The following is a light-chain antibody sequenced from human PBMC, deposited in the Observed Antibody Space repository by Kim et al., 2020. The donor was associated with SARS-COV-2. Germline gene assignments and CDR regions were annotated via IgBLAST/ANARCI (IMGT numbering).Light chain of an antibody. CDR3: QSYDSSNWV. CDR1: SGSIASNY. CDR2: EDN. V-gene: IGLV6-57*03. J-gene: IGLJ3*02. Sequence: NFMLTQPHSVSESPGKTVTISCTRSSGSIASNYVQWYQQRPGSAPTTVIYEDNQRPSGVPDRFSCSIDSSSNAASLTLSGLKTEDEADYCSQSYDSSNWVFGGGTQLTVL.